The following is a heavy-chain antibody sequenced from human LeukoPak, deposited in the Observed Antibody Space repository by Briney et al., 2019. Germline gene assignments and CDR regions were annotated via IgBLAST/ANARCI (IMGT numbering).Heavy chain of an antibody. Sequence: GGSLRLSCAASGFTFSSYWMSWVRQAPGKGLGWVANIKQDGSEKYYVDSVKGRFTISRDNAKNSLYLQMNSLRAEDTAVYYCARDWGVAVAGTGYWGQGTLVTVSS. CDR2: IKQDGSEK. D-gene: IGHD6-19*01. V-gene: IGHV3-7*01. CDR1: GFTFSSYW. CDR3: ARDWGVAVAGTGY. J-gene: IGHJ4*02.